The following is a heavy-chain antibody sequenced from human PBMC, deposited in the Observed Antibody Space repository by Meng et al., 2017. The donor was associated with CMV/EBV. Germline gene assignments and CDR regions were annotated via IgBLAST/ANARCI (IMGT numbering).Heavy chain of an antibody. D-gene: IGHD4-17*01. V-gene: IGHV4-59*01. J-gene: IGHJ3*02. CDR2: IYYSGST. Sequence: QVQLHESGPGLVKPSETLSRTCTVSGGSISSYYWSWIRQPPGKGLEWIGYIYYSGSTNYNPSLKSRVTISVDTSKNQFSLKLSSVTAADTAVYYCARAPPFSYGYDAFDIWGQGTMVTVSS. CDR1: GGSISSYY. CDR3: ARAPPFSYGYDAFDI.